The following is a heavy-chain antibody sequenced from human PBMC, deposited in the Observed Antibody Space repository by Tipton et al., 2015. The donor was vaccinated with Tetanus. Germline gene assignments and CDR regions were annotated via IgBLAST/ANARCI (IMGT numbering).Heavy chain of an antibody. J-gene: IGHJ4*02. Sequence: TLSLTCTVSGASISSSGYYWSWIRQHPGKGLEWIGYMYYSGSTNYNPSLKSRVTISVDTSKNQFSLKLSSVTAADTAVYYCARGTGDYWGQGTLVTVSS. CDR1: GASISSSGYY. V-gene: IGHV4-61*08. CDR2: MYYSGST. CDR3: ARGTGDY. D-gene: IGHD1-14*01.